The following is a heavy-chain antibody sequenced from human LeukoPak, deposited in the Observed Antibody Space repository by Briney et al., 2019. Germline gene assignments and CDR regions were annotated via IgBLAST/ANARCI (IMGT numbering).Heavy chain of an antibody. CDR3: ARGITMTPGIDF. D-gene: IGHD3-22*01. CDR2: INQDGSDK. V-gene: IGHV3-7*03. CDR1: GFTFNNYW. J-gene: IGHJ4*02. Sequence: GGSLRLSCAASGFTFNNYWMNWVRRAPGKDLEWVANINQDGSDKSYVDSVKGRFTISRDNAKNSVYLQMNSLRAEDTAVYYCARGITMTPGIDFWGQGTLVTVSS.